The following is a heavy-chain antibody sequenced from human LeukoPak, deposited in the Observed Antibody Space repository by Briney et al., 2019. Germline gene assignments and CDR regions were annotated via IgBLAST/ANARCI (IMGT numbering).Heavy chain of an antibody. D-gene: IGHD3-10*01. J-gene: IGHJ4*02. CDR3: ARLRNTMVRGVTIDY. Sequence: PSETLSLTCTVSGASISSYYWSWIRQPPGKGLEWIGYIYYSGSTNYNPSLKSRVTISVDTSKNQFSLKLSSVTAADTAVYYCARLRNTMVRGVTIDYWGQGTLVTVSS. CDR1: GASISSYY. V-gene: IGHV4-59*08. CDR2: IYYSGST.